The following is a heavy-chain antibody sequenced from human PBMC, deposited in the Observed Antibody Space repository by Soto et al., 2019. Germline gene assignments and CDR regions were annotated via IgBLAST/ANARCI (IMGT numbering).Heavy chain of an antibody. CDR3: ARELGSSWHLRTGTFDY. CDR2: ISYDGSNK. CDR1: GFTFSSYA. V-gene: IGHV3-30-3*01. D-gene: IGHD6-13*01. Sequence: QVQLVESGGGVVQPGRSLRLSCAASGFTFSSYAMHWVRQAPGKGLEWVAVISYDGSNKYYADSVKGRFTISRDNSKNTLYLQMNSLRAEDTAVYYCARELGSSWHLRTGTFDYWGQGTLVTVSS. J-gene: IGHJ4*02.